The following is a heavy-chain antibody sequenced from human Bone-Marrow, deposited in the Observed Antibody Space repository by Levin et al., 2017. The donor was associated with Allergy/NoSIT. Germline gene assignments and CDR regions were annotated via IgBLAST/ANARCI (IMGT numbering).Heavy chain of an antibody. V-gene: IGHV4-59*01. Sequence: KPSETLSLTCTVSGVSLSGVYWTWIRQSPGEGLQWIGNVFYNGGANYHPSLRGRVTFLIDPSKSQISLKLTSLTAADTAIYYCARDRDFWSASGSRDSGMDVWGPGTSVTVSS. CDR1: GVSLSGVY. CDR3: ARDRDFWSASGSRDSGMDV. CDR2: VFYNGGA. D-gene: IGHD3-10*01. J-gene: IGHJ6*02.